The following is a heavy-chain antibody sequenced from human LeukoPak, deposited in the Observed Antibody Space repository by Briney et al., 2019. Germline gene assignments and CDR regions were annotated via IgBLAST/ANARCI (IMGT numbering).Heavy chain of an antibody. CDR1: GYTFTSYY. D-gene: IGHD1-26*01. V-gene: IGHV1-46*01. CDR3: ARDHVPGYVGIDY. J-gene: IGHJ4*02. CDR2: IGPSGTGT. Sequence: ASVKVSCKASGYTFTSYYMHWVRQAPGQGFEWMGVIGPSGTGTTYAQKLQGRLTMTRDTSTSTVYMELSSLRSEDTAVYYCARDHVPGYVGIDYWGQGTLVTVSS.